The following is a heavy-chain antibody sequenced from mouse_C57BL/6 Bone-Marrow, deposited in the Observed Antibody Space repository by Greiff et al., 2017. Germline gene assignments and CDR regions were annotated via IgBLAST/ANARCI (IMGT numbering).Heavy chain of an antibody. V-gene: IGHV1-81*01. D-gene: IGHD2-3*01. J-gene: IGHJ2*01. CDR2: IYPRSGNT. CDR3: ARRAGWLPPVDY. Sequence: QVQLKESGAELARPGASVKLSCKASGYTFTSYGISWVKQRTGQGLEWIGEIYPRSGNTYYNEKFKGKATLTADKSSSTAYMELRSLTSEDSAVYFCARRAGWLPPVDYWGQGTTLTVSS. CDR1: GYTFTSYG.